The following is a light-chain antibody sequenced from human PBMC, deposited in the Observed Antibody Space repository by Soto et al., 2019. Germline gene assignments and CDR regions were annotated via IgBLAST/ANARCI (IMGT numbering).Light chain of an antibody. V-gene: IGKV1-5*01. Sequence: DIQMTQSPSTLSASVGDRVSITCRASQSIGTWLAWYQQKPGKAPKLLIYHASSLESGVPSRFSGSGSGTEFTLSISSLQPDDFATYYCQQYNAYSYTFGQGTKLEIK. CDR1: QSIGTW. J-gene: IGKJ2*01. CDR2: HAS. CDR3: QQYNAYSYT.